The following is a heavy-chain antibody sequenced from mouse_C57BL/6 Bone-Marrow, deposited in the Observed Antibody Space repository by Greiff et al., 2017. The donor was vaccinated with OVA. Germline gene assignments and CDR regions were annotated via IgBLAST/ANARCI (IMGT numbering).Heavy chain of an antibody. V-gene: IGHV5-16*01. CDR1: GFTFSDYY. D-gene: IGHD2-3*01. CDR3: AREGYYVLDY. Sequence: EVKLMESEGGLVQPGSSMKLSCTASGFTFSDYYMAWVRQVPEKGLEWVANINYDGSSTYYLDSLKSRFIISRDNAKNILYLQMSSLKSEDTATYYCAREGYYVLDYWGQGTTLTVSS. CDR2: INYDGSST. J-gene: IGHJ2*01.